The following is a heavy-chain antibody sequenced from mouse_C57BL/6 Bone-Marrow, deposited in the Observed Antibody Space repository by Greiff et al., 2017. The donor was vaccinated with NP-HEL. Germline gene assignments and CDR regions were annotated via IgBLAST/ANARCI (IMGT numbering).Heavy chain of an antibody. V-gene: IGHV1-64*01. CDR2: IHPNSGST. CDR1: GYTFTSYW. J-gene: IGHJ2*01. D-gene: IGHD1-1*01. CDR3: ARNGTDFDY. Sequence: VQLQESGAELVKPGASVKLSCKASGYTFTSYWMHWVKQRPGQGLEWIGMIHPNSGSTNYNEKFKSKATLTVDKSSSTAYMQLSSLTSEDSAVYYCARNGTDFDYWGQGTTLTVSS.